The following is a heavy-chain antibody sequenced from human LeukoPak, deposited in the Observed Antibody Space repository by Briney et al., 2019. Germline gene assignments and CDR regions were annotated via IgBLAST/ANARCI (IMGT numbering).Heavy chain of an antibody. D-gene: IGHD1-26*01. J-gene: IGHJ4*02. Sequence: PSETLSLTCTVSGVSNNTYYASWIRQAPGKGLEFIGFIYNGGNTNYNPSLKSRATISVDTSNNQFSLRLTSVTAADTAMYYCAAGPWELDFWGQGTLVTVSS. CDR1: GVSNNTYY. CDR3: AAGPWELDF. CDR2: IYNGGNT. V-gene: IGHV4-4*09.